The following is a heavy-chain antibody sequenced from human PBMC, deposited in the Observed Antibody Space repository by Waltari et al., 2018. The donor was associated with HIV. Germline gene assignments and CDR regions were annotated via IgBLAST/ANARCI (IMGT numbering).Heavy chain of an antibody. Sequence: DVGLLVPGRGWTYLAGSLRFHRVVCRFTFRPRSVRLMRQAPGKGLEWVSGTSGSGGDAYYADSVKGRFTMSRDNSKNTAYLQMKNLRDEHTAVYFCARSGVGQGVFRGWVMALWGRGTPVTVSS. V-gene: IGHV3-23*01. CDR2: TSGSGGDA. J-gene: IGHJ2*01. D-gene: IGHD3-3*01. CDR3: ARSGVGQGVFRGWVMAL. CDR1: RFTFRPRS.